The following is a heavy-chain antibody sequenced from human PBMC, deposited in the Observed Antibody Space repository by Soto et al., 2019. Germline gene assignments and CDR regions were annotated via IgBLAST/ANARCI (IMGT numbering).Heavy chain of an antibody. D-gene: IGHD6-13*01. Sequence: GGSLRLSCAASGFTFRSFTMNWARKPQGKGLEWVPTISSNSAYIYYTDALRGRFTISRDNAKNSLHLQMNSLRAEDTAVYYCTRDASRDSSARGWFDPWGPGTLVTVSS. CDR1: GFTFRSFT. CDR3: TRDASRDSSARGWFDP. V-gene: IGHV3-21*01. CDR2: ISSNSAYI. J-gene: IGHJ5*02.